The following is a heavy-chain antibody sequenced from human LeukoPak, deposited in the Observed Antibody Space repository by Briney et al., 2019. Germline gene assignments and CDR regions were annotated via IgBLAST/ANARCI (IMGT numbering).Heavy chain of an antibody. Sequence: SETLSLTRAVYGGSFSGYYWSWIRQPPGKGLEWIGEVNHSGSTNYNPSLKSRVTISVDTSKNQFSLKLSSVTAADTAMYYCARLKGVPAADYWGQGTLVTVSS. CDR2: VNHSGST. V-gene: IGHV4-34*01. CDR3: ARLKGVPAADY. J-gene: IGHJ4*02. D-gene: IGHD2-2*01. CDR1: GGSFSGYY.